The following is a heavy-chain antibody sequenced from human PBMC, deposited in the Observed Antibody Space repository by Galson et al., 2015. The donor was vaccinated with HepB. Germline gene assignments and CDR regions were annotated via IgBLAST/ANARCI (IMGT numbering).Heavy chain of an antibody. D-gene: IGHD2-15*01. J-gene: IGHJ3*02. Sequence: SLRLSCAASGYTFDDYGMSWVRQAPGKGLEWVSGINWNGGSTGYADSVKGRFTISRDNAKNSLYLQMNSLRAEDTALYYCARDYRNNFRGREPWVVAATVAFDIWGQGTMVTVSS. V-gene: IGHV3-20*04. CDR1: GYTFDDYG. CDR2: INWNGGST. CDR3: ARDYRNNFRGREPWVVAATVAFDI.